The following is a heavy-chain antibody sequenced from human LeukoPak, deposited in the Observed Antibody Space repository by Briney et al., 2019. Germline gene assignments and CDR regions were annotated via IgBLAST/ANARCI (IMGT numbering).Heavy chain of an antibody. CDR3: ARLLCGGICYFSFRGFDY. D-gene: IGHD2-15*01. CDR1: GYSFTSYW. V-gene: IGHV5-51*01. Sequence: GESLKISCKGSGYSFTSYWIGWVRQMPGKGLEWMGIIYPGDSDTRYSPSFQGQVTISADKSISTAYLQWSSLKASDTAMYYCARLLCGGICYFSFRGFDYWGQGTLVTVSS. CDR2: IYPGDSDT. J-gene: IGHJ4*02.